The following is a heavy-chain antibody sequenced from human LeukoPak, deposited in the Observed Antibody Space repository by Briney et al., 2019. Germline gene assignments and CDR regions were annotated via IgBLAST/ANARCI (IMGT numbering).Heavy chain of an antibody. V-gene: IGHV3-21*01. Sequence: GGSLRLSCAASGFIFDDHGMHWVRQAPGKGLEWVSSISSSSSHIYYADSVKGRFTISRDNAKNSLYLQMNSLRAEDTAVYYCARVGDILTGSLDYWGQGTLVTVSS. CDR3: ARVGDILTGSLDY. CDR1: GFIFDDHG. J-gene: IGHJ4*02. D-gene: IGHD3-9*01. CDR2: ISSSSSHI.